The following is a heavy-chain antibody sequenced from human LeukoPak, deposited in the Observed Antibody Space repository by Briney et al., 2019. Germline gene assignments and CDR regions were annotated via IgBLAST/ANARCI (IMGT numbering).Heavy chain of an antibody. Sequence: GGSLRLSCAASGFTFSSYAMTWVRQAPGKGLEWVSTISGSGGSTYYADSVKGRFTFSRDNSKNTLYLQMNSLRADDTAVYYRANNMTTVTAFDYWGQGTLVTVSS. CDR3: ANNMTTVTAFDY. CDR1: GFTFSSYA. J-gene: IGHJ4*02. D-gene: IGHD4-17*01. CDR2: ISGSGGST. V-gene: IGHV3-23*01.